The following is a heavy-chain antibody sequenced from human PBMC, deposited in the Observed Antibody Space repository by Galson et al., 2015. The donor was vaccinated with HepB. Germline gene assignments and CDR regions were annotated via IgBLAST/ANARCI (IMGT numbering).Heavy chain of an antibody. CDR3: AKAALTGTDRWVDY. D-gene: IGHD6-19*01. J-gene: IGHJ4*02. CDR1: GFTFSSYA. V-gene: IGHV3-30*04. CDR2: ISYDGSNK. Sequence: SLRLSCAASGFTFSSYAMHWVRQAPGKGLEWVAVISYDGSNKYYADSVKGRFTISRDNSKNTLYLQMNSLRAEDTAVYYCAKAALTGTDRWVDYWGQGTLVTASS.